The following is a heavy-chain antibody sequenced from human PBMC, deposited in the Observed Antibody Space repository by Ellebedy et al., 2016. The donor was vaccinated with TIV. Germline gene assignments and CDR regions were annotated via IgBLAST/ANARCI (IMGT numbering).Heavy chain of an antibody. D-gene: IGHD6-13*01. V-gene: IGHV3-66*01. J-gene: IGHJ3*02. CDR3: ARETFNDVDLKVWGIFDI. Sequence: GGSLRLSCAASGFTVSSSYMSRVRQAPGKGLEWVSLISIADSTYYSDSVKGRLTISRDDSKNTVVLQMNSLRAEDTAVYYCARETFNDVDLKVWGIFDIWGQGTMVTVSS. CDR1: GFTVSSSY. CDR2: ISIADST.